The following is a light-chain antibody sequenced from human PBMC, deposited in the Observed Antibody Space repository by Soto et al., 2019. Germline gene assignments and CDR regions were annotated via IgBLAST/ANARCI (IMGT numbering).Light chain of an antibody. CDR3: QQRSNWPPT. J-gene: IGKJ3*01. CDR1: QSVPTNN. CDR2: GAS. V-gene: IGKV3D-20*02. Sequence: IVLTQSPGTLSSSPGERATLSCRASQSVPTNNLAWYQQRPGQAPRLLIYGASLRATGIPDRFSGSGSGTDFTLTISRLEPEDLAVYYCQQRSNWPPTFGPGTKVDIK.